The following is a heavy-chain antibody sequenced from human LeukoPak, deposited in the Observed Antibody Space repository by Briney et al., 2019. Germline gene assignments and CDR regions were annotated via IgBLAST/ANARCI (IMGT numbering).Heavy chain of an antibody. D-gene: IGHD3-3*01. CDR1: GGSISSSSYY. CDR2: IYYSGST. V-gene: IGHV4-39*01. J-gene: IGHJ4*02. Sequence: SETLSLTCTVSGGSISSSSYYWGWIRQPPGKGLEWIGSIYYSGSTYYNPSLKSRATISVDTSKNQFSLKLSSVTAADTAVYYCARRDLEWLLVDYWGQGTLVTVSS. CDR3: ARRDLEWLLVDY.